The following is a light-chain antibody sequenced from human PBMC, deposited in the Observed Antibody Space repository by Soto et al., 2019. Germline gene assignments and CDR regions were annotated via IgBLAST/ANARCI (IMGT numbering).Light chain of an antibody. J-gene: IGKJ1*01. V-gene: IGKV3-20*01. CDR2: GAS. CDR3: QQYGSSLRT. CDR1: QSVSSY. Sequence: EIVLTQSPGTLSLSXXXXAXXXXRASQSVSSYLAWYQQKPGQAPRLFIYGASSRATGIPDRSSGSGSGTDFTLTISRLEPEDFAVYYCQQYGSSLRTFGQGTKVDI.